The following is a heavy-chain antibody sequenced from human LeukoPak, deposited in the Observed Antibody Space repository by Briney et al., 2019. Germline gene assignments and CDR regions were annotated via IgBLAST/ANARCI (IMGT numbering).Heavy chain of an antibody. Sequence: ASVKVSCKASGYTFTSYYMHWVRQAPGQGLEWMGIINPSGGSTSYAQKFQGRVTMTRDTSTSTVYMELSSLRSEDTAVYYCARARLLVLRGLALGYWGQGTLVTVSS. CDR2: INPSGGST. D-gene: IGHD1-7*01. CDR1: GYTFTSYY. V-gene: IGHV1-46*01. CDR3: ARARLLVLRGLALGY. J-gene: IGHJ4*02.